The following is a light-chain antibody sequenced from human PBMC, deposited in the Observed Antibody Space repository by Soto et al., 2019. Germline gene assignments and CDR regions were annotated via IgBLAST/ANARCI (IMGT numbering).Light chain of an antibody. Sequence: DVVMTQSPLSLPVTLGQPASISCRSSQSLVYNEANTYLNWFHQRPGQSPRRLIYGVSNRDSGVXXXXXXXXSXPXXXXXXXXXXAEDVGVYXXXQGRHWPITFGQGTRLEIK. CDR3: XQGRHWPIT. CDR1: QSLVYNEANTY. V-gene: IGKV2-30*01. J-gene: IGKJ5*01. CDR2: GVS.